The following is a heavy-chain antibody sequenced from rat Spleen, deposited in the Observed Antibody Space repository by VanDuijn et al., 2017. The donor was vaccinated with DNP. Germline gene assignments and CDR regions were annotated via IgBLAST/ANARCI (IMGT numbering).Heavy chain of an antibody. D-gene: IGHD3-7*01. CDR1: GFTFSNFG. CDR3: ARHGACPSDIQRDYFAMDA. CDR2: ISPSDVNT. V-gene: IGHV5S13*01. J-gene: IGHJ4*01. Sequence: EVQLVESGGGLVQPGRSLKLSCAASGFTFSNFGMYWIRQAPTKGLEWVASISPSDVNTYYRHSVKGRFTISREDAKSTLYLQMDSLRAEDTATYCCARHGACPSDIQRDYFAMDAWGQGTSVTVSS.